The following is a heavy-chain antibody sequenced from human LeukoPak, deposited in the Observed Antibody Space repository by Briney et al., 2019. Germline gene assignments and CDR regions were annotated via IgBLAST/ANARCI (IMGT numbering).Heavy chain of an antibody. CDR3: ARRLSRIPIFGVVIGYYGMDV. CDR1: GYTFTSYD. CDR2: RNPKRGNT. J-gene: IGHJ6*02. D-gene: IGHD3-3*01. Sequence: ASVKVSCKASGYTFTSYDINWVRQATGRGLEWMGWRNPKRGNTGYAQKFQGRVTMPRNTSIRTAYMELHSLTSEDTALYYCARRLSRIPIFGVVIGYYGMDVWGQGTTVTVSS. V-gene: IGHV1-8*01.